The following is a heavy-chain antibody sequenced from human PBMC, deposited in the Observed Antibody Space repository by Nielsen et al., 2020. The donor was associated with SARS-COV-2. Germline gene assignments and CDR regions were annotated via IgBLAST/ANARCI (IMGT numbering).Heavy chain of an antibody. Sequence: WVRQAPGQGLEWMGGIIPIFGTANYAQEFQGRVTMTRDTSTSTAYMELSSLRSEDTAVYYCARVRSIAGAGGGVYYFDYWGQGTLVTVSS. V-gene: IGHV1-69*05. CDR2: IIPIFGTA. D-gene: IGHD6-19*01. J-gene: IGHJ4*02. CDR3: ARVRSIAGAGGGVYYFDY.